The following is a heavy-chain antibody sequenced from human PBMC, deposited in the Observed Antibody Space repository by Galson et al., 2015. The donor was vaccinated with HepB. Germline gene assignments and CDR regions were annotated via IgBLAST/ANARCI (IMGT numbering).Heavy chain of an antibody. CDR1: GFIFNKYG. D-gene: IGHD5-24*01. CDR2: ISSDGSTK. V-gene: IGHV3-30*18. Sequence: SLRLSCAASGFIFNKYGMHWVRQAPGRGLEWVAVISSDGSTKYYGGSVEGRFTISRDNSENTLYLQMNTMRAEDTAVYYCAKDMRDGYPLEFDYWGQGTLVIVSS. CDR3: AKDMRDGYPLEFDY. J-gene: IGHJ4*02.